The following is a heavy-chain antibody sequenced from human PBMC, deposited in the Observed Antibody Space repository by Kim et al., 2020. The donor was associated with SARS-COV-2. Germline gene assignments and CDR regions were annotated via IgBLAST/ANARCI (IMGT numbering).Heavy chain of an antibody. Sequence: SETLSLTCAVYGGSFSGYYWSWIRQPPGKGLEWIGEINHSGSTNYNPSLKSRVTISVDTSKNQFSLKLSSVTAADTAVYYCATLPTDYYDSSGYYFPPYYYYYGMDVWGQGTTVTVSS. CDR3: ATLPTDYYDSSGYYFPPYYYYYGMDV. CDR1: GGSFSGYY. CDR2: INHSGST. V-gene: IGHV4-34*01. D-gene: IGHD3-22*01. J-gene: IGHJ6*02.